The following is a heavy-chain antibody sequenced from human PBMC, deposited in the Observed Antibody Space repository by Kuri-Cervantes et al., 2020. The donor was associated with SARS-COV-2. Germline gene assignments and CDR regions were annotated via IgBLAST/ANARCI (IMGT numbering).Heavy chain of an antibody. CDR1: GGSISSSSYY. D-gene: IGHD2-2*01. Sequence: ETLSLTCTVSGGSISSSSYYWGWIRQPPGKGLEWVSAISGSGGSTYYADSVKGRFTISRDNSKNTLYLQMNSLRAEDTAVYYCAKDKASTLVVPAAISWFDPWGQGTLVTVSS. V-gene: IGHV3-23*01. CDR3: AKDKASTLVVPAAISWFDP. J-gene: IGHJ5*02. CDR2: ISGSGGST.